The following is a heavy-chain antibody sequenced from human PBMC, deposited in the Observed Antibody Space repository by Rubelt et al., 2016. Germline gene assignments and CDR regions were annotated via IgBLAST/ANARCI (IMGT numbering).Heavy chain of an antibody. CDR3: ARGSPAVRGSDYSITF. V-gene: IGHV3-23*01. J-gene: IGHJ4*02. CDR2: ISGSGGST. D-gene: IGHD2-2*01. Sequence: SRGGLVQPGGSLRVSCAASGFTFSRYAMNWVRQAPGKGLEWVAAISGSGGSTFYADSVKGRFTISRDNSKNTLYLQMNSLRAEDTAVYYCARGSPAVRGSDYSITFWGQGTLVTVSS. CDR1: GFTFSRYA.